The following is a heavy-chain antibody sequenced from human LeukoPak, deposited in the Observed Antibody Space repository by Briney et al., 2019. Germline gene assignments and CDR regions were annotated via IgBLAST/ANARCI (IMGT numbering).Heavy chain of an antibody. J-gene: IGHJ3*02. Sequence: PGGSLRLSCAASGFTFSSYWMSWVRQAPGKGLEWVANIKQDGSEKYYVDSVKGRFTISRDNAKNSLYLQMNSLRAEDTAVYYCARVSYDILTGYSGDDGFDIWGQGTMVTVSS. V-gene: IGHV3-7*03. CDR1: GFTFSSYW. CDR2: IKQDGSEK. D-gene: IGHD3-9*01. CDR3: ARVSYDILTGYSGDDGFDI.